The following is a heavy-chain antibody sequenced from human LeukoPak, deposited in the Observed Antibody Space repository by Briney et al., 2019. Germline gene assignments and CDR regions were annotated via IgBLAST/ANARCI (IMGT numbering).Heavy chain of an antibody. D-gene: IGHD1-26*01. CDR3: SSGSHIGIFSWYFDL. V-gene: IGHV4-39*06. Sequence: SETLSLTCTVSGGSISSSSYYWGWIRQPPGKGLEWIGSIYYSGSTYYNPSLKSRVTISVDTSKNQFPLKLSSVTAADTAVYYCSSGSHIGIFSWYFDLWGRGTLVTVSS. CDR2: IYYSGST. CDR1: GGSISSSSYY. J-gene: IGHJ2*01.